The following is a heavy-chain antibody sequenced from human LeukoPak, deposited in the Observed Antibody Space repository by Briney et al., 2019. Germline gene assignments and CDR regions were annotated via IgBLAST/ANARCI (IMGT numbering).Heavy chain of an antibody. V-gene: IGHV3-53*01. J-gene: IGHJ4*02. D-gene: IGHD6-13*01. CDR2: IYSGGST. Sequence: GGSLRLSCAASGFTVSSDYMSWVRQAPGKGLEWVSLIYSGGSTYYADSVKGRFTISRDNSKNTLYLQMNSLRAEDTAVYYCASYSSLDYWGQGTLVTVSS. CDR3: ASYSSLDY. CDR1: GFTVSSDY.